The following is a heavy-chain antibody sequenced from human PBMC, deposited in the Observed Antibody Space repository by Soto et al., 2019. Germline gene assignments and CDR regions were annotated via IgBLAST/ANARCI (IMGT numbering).Heavy chain of an antibody. CDR3: ARVGEYSGYDSLLY. CDR1: GGSISSYY. J-gene: IGHJ4*02. D-gene: IGHD5-12*01. CDR2: IYYSGGT. Sequence: SETLSLTCTVSGGSISSYYWSWIRQPPGKGLEWIGYIYYSGGTNYNPSLKSRVTISVDTSKNHFSLKLSSVTAADTAVYYCARVGEYSGYDSLLYWGQGTLVTSPQ. V-gene: IGHV4-59*01.